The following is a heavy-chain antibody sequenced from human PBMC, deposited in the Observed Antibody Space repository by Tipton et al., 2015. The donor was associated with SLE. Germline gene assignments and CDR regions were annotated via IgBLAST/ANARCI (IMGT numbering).Heavy chain of an antibody. CDR1: GASISSSDYN. V-gene: IGHV4-39*01. CDR3: ARVLGIRVFQT. CDR2: IYYNGNT. J-gene: IGHJ3*01. Sequence: TLSLTCTVSGASISSSDYNWDWVRQPPGKGLEWIGSIYYNGNTYYSPTLDSRVTIFLDTSKNQFSLKLSSVTAADTAVYYCARVLGIRVFQTWGQGTMVTVSS. D-gene: IGHD7-27*01.